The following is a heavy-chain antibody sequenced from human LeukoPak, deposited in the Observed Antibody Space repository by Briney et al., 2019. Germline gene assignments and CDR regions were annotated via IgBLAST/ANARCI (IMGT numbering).Heavy chain of an antibody. V-gene: IGHV1-18*01. Sequence: GASVKVSCKASGYTFTSYGISWVRQAPGQGLEWMGWISAYNGNTNYAQKLQGRVTMTTDTSTSTAYMELRSLRSEDTAVYYCASGVYYYDSSGYYFDYWSQGTLVTVSS. CDR3: ASGVYYYDSSGYYFDY. J-gene: IGHJ4*02. CDR1: GYTFTSYG. CDR2: ISAYNGNT. D-gene: IGHD3-22*01.